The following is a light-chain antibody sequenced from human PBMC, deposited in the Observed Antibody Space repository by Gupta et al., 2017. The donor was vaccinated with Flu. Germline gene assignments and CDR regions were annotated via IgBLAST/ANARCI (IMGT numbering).Light chain of an antibody. CDR3: QQYNDWPLT. Sequence: PATLSVSPGERATLSCRASQSVTSNLAWYQQKPGQAPRLLISGASTRATGFPARFSGSGYGTEFSLTISGLQSEDFAVYYCQQYNDWPLTFGGGTKVEIK. V-gene: IGKV3-15*01. CDR2: GAS. J-gene: IGKJ4*01. CDR1: QSVTSN.